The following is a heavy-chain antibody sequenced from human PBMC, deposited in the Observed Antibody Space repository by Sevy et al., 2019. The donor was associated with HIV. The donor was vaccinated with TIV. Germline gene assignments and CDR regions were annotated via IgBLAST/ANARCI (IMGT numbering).Heavy chain of an antibody. CDR2: INYNRGHV. Sequence: GGSLRLSCATFGVSFEDYGMHWVRQSPERGLEWVAGINYNRGHVGYIDSVKGRFTISRDNAKQSLYLQMTSLKPEDSARYHCVKWRITEAAYYYGLDAWGQGTTVTVSS. D-gene: IGHD3-16*01. J-gene: IGHJ6*02. CDR3: VKWRITEAAYYYGLDA. CDR1: GVSFEDYG. V-gene: IGHV3-9*01.